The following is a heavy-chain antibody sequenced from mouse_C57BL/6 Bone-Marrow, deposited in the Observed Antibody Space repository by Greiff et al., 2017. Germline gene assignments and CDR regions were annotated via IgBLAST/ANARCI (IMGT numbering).Heavy chain of an antibody. Sequence: QVQLQQPGAELVMPGASVKLSCKASGYTFTSYWMHWVKQRPGQGLEWIGEIDPSDSYTNSNQKFKGKSTLTVDKSSSTAYMQLSSLTSEDSAVYYCARGAYWGQGTTLTVSS. CDR2: IDPSDSYT. J-gene: IGHJ2*01. CDR3: ARGAY. CDR1: GYTFTSYW. V-gene: IGHV1-69*01.